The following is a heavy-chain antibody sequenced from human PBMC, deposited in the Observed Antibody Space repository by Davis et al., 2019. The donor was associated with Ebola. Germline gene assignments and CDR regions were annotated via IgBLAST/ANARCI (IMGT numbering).Heavy chain of an antibody. CDR1: GLIFNNYW. D-gene: IGHD6-13*01. CDR2: IKVDGGEK. V-gene: IGHV3-7*03. J-gene: IGHJ4*02. CDR3: ARGAGTGGDY. Sequence: GGSLRLSCAASGLIFNNYWMSWIRQAPGKGPEWVAIIKVDGGEKYYVDSVKGRFTTSRDNAKNSLFLEMNSLRADDTGVYYCARGAGTGGDYWGQGTLVTVSS.